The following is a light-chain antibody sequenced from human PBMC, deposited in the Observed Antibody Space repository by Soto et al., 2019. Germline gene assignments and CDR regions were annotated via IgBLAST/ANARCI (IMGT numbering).Light chain of an antibody. J-gene: IGKJ5*01. CDR1: QSVSGY. CDR2: DVS. CDR3: QQRDYWQVT. V-gene: IGKV3-11*01. Sequence: EIVLTQSPVTLSLSPGERATLSCRASQSVSGYLAWYQQKPGQAPRLLIYDVSNRATGSPARFSGSGSGTDFTLTISSLEPEDFAIYYCQQRDYWQVTFGQGTRLEIK.